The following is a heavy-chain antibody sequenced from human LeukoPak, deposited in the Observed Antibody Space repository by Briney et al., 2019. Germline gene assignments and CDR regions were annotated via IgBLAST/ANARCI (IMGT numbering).Heavy chain of an antibody. D-gene: IGHD3-3*01. CDR3: ATRHYDFWSGYYQLFDY. J-gene: IGHJ4*02. V-gene: IGHV1-24*01. CDR2: FDPEDGET. CDR1: GYTITELS. Sequence: ASVLVTCKVSGYTITELSMHWVRHATGKGLAWMGGFDPEDGETIYAQKFQGRVTMTEDTSTDTAYMELSSLRSEDTAVYYCATRHYDFWSGYYQLFDYWGQGTLVTVSS.